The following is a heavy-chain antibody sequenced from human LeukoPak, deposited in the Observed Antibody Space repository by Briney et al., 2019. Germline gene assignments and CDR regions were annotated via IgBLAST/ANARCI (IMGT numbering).Heavy chain of an antibody. Sequence: ASVKVSCKASGYTFTSYDINWVRQATGQGLEWMGWMNPNSGSTGYAQKFQGRVTMTRNTSISTAYMELSSLRSEDTAVYYCARGPSLDLLPPYYMDVWGKGTTVTVSS. V-gene: IGHV1-8*02. D-gene: IGHD3-10*01. J-gene: IGHJ6*03. CDR1: GYTFTSYD. CDR2: MNPNSGST. CDR3: ARGPSLDLLPPYYMDV.